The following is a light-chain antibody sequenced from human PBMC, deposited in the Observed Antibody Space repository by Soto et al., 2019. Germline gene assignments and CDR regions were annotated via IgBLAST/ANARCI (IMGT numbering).Light chain of an antibody. J-gene: IGLJ2*01. V-gene: IGLV6-57*04. CDR1: SGRIASNY. Sequence: FLLTQPHSVSESPGKTVTISCTRSSGRIASNYVQWYQQRPGSAPTTVIHEDDQRPSGVPDRFSGSIDSSSNSASLTISGLKTEDEADYYCQSYDSSSVVFGGGTKVTVL. CDR3: QSYDSSSVV. CDR2: EDD.